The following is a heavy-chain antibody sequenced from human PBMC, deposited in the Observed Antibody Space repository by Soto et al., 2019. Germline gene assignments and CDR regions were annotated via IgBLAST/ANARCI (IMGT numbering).Heavy chain of an antibody. CDR1: GYTFTGYY. J-gene: IGHJ4*02. CDR2: INPNSGGT. V-gene: IGHV1-2*02. D-gene: IGHD2-15*01. Sequence: VASVKVSCKASGYTFTGYYMHWVRQAPGQGLEWMGWINPNSGGTNYAQKFQGRVTMTRDTSISTAYMELSRLRSDDTAVYYCARDENIVVVVAATPGGYWGQGTLVTASS. CDR3: ARDENIVVVVAATPGGY.